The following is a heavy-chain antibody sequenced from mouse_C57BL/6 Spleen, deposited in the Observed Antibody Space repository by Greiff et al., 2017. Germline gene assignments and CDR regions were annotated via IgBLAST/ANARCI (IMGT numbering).Heavy chain of an antibody. CDR3: ARSGGYYDYDKGAY. D-gene: IGHD2-4*01. CDR2: INPSNGGT. Sequence: QVQLQQPGTVLVKPGASVKLSCKASGYTFTSYWMHWVKQRPGQGLEWIGNINPSNGGTNYNEKFKSKATLTVDKSSSTAYMQLSSLTSEDSAVYYCARSGGYYDYDKGAYWGQGTLVTVSA. CDR1: GYTFTSYW. J-gene: IGHJ3*01. V-gene: IGHV1-53*01.